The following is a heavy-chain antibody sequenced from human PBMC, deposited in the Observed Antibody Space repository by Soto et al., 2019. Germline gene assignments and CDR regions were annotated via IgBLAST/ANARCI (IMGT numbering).Heavy chain of an antibody. CDR3: VREDWHRFDA. CDR2: ISGGASDK. J-gene: IGHJ4*02. Sequence: EVQLVESGGGLVQPGGSLRLSCAASGFMFRPYWMSWVRQDPGKGLEWVATISGGASDKFYVDSVKGRFTISRDDAKNSVYLQMNSLRDEDTAIYYCVREDWHRFDAWGQGTLVTVSS. V-gene: IGHV3-7*01. D-gene: IGHD2-21*01. CDR1: GFMFRPYW.